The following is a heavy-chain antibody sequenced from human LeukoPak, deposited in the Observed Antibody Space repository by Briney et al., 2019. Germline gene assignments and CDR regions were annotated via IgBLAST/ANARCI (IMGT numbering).Heavy chain of an antibody. J-gene: IGHJ4*02. V-gene: IGHV4-59*01. Sequence: SETLSLTCTVSGGSISSYYWSWIRQPPGKGLEWIGYIYYSGSTNYNPSLKSRVTISVDTSKNQFSLKLSSVTAADTAVYYCARDGGVTMVRGVIISFPHYWGQGTLVTVSS. CDR2: IYYSGST. D-gene: IGHD3-10*01. CDR3: ARDGGVTMVRGVIISFPHY. CDR1: GGSISSYY.